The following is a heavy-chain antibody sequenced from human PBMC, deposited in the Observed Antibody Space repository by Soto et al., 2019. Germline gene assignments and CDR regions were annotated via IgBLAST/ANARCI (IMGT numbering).Heavy chain of an antibody. CDR3: ARGDYYDTSGPFSEAFDI. V-gene: IGHV3-7*04. CDR1: GFTFSNYW. D-gene: IGHD3-22*01. CDR2: IKQDGSEK. J-gene: IGHJ3*02. Sequence: GGSLRLSCAASGFTFSNYWMSWVRQAPGKGLEWVANIKQDGSEKWYVDSVKGRFTISRDNAKKSLYLQMNSLRVEDTAVYFCARGDYYDTSGPFSEAFDIWGQGTLVTVSS.